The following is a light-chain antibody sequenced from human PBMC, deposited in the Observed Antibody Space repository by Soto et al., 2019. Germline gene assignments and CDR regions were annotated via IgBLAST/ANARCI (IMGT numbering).Light chain of an antibody. Sequence: GDRVTITCRASQSISSWLAWYQQKPGKAPKLLIYDASSLQIGVPSRFSGSGSGTNFTLPISSLQPEDFETYFCQQNYDTPITFGQGTRLEIK. V-gene: IGKV1-5*01. CDR3: QQNYDTPIT. J-gene: IGKJ5*01. CDR1: QSISSW. CDR2: DAS.